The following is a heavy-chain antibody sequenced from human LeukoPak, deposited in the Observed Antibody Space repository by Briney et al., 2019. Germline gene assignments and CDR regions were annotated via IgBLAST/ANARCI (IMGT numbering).Heavy chain of an antibody. Sequence: SETLSLTCNVSGVSISSSSYYWGWIRQPPGKGLEWIGSVYYSGSTYYNPSLKSRVTISVDTSKNQFSLKLSSVTAADTAVYYCAREERWGQGTLVTVSS. J-gene: IGHJ4*02. CDR3: AREER. V-gene: IGHV4-39*07. CDR1: GVSISSSSYY. CDR2: VYYSGST.